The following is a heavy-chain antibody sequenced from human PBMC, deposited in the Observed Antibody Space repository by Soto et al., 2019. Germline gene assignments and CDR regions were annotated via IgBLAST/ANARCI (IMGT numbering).Heavy chain of an antibody. V-gene: IGHV1-2*04. J-gene: IGHJ6*02. Sequence: ASVKVSCKASGYTFTGYYMHWVRQAPGQGLEWMGWINPNSGGTNYAQKFQGWVTMTRDTSISTAYMELSRLRSDDTAVYYCARDSPYSSSWYSPYYYYGMDVWGQGTTVTVSS. D-gene: IGHD6-13*01. CDR3: ARDSPYSSSWYSPYYYYGMDV. CDR1: GYTFTGYY. CDR2: INPNSGGT.